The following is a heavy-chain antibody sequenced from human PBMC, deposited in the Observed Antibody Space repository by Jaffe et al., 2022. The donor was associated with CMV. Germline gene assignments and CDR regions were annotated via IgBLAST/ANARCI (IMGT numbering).Heavy chain of an antibody. CDR2: ISSSSSYI. CDR1: GFTFSSYS. J-gene: IGHJ6*02. Sequence: EVQLVESGGGLVKPGGSLRLSCAASGFTFSSYSMNWVRQAPGKGLEWVSSISSSSSYIYYADSVKGRFTISRDNAKNSLYLQMNSLRAEDTAVYYCARDGKEHYYGMDVWGQGTTVTVSS. D-gene: IGHD1-1*01. V-gene: IGHV3-21*01. CDR3: ARDGKEHYYGMDV.